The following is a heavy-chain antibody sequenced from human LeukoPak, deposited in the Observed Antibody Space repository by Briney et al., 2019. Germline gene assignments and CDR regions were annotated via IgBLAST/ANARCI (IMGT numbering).Heavy chain of an antibody. J-gene: IGHJ4*02. CDR3: ARGAYTYYDFWSGYYRPFDY. D-gene: IGHD3-3*01. CDR2: ISYDGSNK. Sequence: GRSLRLSCAASGFTFSSYAMHWVRQAPGKGLEWVAVISYDGSNKYYADSVKGRFTISRDNSKNTLYLQMNSLRAEDTAVYYCARGAYTYYDFWSGYYRPFDYWGQGTLVTVSS. CDR1: GFTFSSYA. V-gene: IGHV3-30-3*01.